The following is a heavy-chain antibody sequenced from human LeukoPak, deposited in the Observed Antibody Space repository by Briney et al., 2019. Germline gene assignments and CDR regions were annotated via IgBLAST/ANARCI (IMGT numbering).Heavy chain of an antibody. CDR3: TRVGYIDEGIDY. D-gene: IGHD5-24*01. CDR1: GFTISSNY. J-gene: IGHJ4*02. CDR2: IKQDGSKK. V-gene: IGHV3-7*04. Sequence: GGSLRLSCAASGFTISSNYMSWVRQAPGKGLEWVANIKQDGSKKSYVDSVKGRFTISRDNAKNSLYLQMNSLRAEDTAIYYCTRVGYIDEGIDYWGQGTLVTVSS.